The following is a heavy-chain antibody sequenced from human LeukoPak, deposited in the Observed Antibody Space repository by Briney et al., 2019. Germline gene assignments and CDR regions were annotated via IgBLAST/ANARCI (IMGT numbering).Heavy chain of an antibody. D-gene: IGHD6-19*01. Sequence: GGSLRLSCAASGFIFSSFGMHWVRQAPGKGLEWVAVVSYDGSNKYYADSVKGRFTISRDNAKNSLYLQMNSLRAEDTALYHCARGLVAGTGPGDYWGQGTLVTVSS. CDR2: VSYDGSNK. V-gene: IGHV3-30*03. CDR1: GFIFSSFG. J-gene: IGHJ4*02. CDR3: ARGLVAGTGPGDY.